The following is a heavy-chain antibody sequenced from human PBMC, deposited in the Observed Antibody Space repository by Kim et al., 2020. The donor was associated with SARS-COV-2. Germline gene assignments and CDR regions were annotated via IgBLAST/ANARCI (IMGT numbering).Heavy chain of an antibody. Sequence: ASVKVSCKASGYTFTSYAMNWVRQAPGQGLEWMGWINTNTGNPTYAQGLTGRFVFSLDTSVSTAYLQISSLKAEDTAVYYCARDQRYCSGGRCYAGYNWFDPWGQGTLVTVSS. J-gene: IGHJ5*02. CDR3: ARDQRYCSGGRCYAGYNWFDP. D-gene: IGHD2-15*01. CDR1: GYTFTSYA. V-gene: IGHV7-4-1*02. CDR2: INTNTGNP.